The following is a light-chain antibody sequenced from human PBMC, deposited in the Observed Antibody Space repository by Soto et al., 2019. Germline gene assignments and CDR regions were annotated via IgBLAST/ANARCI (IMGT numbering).Light chain of an antibody. CDR2: DVS. V-gene: IGLV2-14*03. J-gene: IGLJ1*01. CDR1: SSDVGGYNY. Sequence: QSVLTQPASVSGSPGQSITISCSGTSSDVGGYNYVSWYQQHPGKAPKLVIYDVSDRPSGISNRFSGSKSGNTASLTISGLQAEDVADYYCSSYTASITYVFGTGTKVTVL. CDR3: SSYTASITYV.